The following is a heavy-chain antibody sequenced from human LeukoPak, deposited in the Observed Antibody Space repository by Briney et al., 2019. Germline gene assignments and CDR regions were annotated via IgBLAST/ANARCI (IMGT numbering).Heavy chain of an antibody. CDR2: IYYSGST. CDR3: ARGRVSSGWLDY. CDR1: GGSISSSSYY. Sequence: SETLSLTCTVSGGSISSSSYYWGWIRQPPGKGLEWIGSIYYSGSTYYNPSLKSRVTISVDTSKNQFSLKLSSVTAADTAVYYCARGRVSSGWLDYWGQGTLVTVSS. V-gene: IGHV4-39*01. J-gene: IGHJ4*02. D-gene: IGHD6-19*01.